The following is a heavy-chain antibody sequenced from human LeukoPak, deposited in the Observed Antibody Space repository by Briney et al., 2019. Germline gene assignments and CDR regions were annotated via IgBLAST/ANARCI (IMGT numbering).Heavy chain of an antibody. CDR3: ARTSHMSDYDSSGFPVDY. J-gene: IGHJ4*02. Sequence: GASVKVSCKASGYTFTSYGISWVRQAPGQGLEWMGWISAYNGNTNYAQKLQGRVTMTTDTSTSTAYMELRSLRSDDTAVYYCARTSHMSDYDSSGFPVDYWGQGTLVTVSS. CDR2: ISAYNGNT. CDR1: GYTFTSYG. V-gene: IGHV1-18*01. D-gene: IGHD3-22*01.